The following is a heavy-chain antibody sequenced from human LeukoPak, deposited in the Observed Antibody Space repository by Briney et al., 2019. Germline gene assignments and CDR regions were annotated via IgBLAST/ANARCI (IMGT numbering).Heavy chain of an antibody. D-gene: IGHD1-26*01. J-gene: IGHJ5*02. V-gene: IGHV1-2*02. CDR3: ARGAGATGNWFDP. CDR2: INPNSGGT. CDR1: GYTFTGYY. Sequence: GASVKVSCKASGYTFTGYYMHWVRQAPGQGLEWMGWINPNSGGTNYAQKFQGRVTMTRDTSISTAYMELSRLRSDDTAVYYCARGAGATGNWFDPWGQGTLVTVSS.